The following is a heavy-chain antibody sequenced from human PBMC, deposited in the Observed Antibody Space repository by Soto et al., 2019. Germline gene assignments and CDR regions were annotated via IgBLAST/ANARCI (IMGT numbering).Heavy chain of an antibody. V-gene: IGHV1-69*06. CDR1: GGTFSSYT. CDR3: AKLTGSYQQVKWFDP. Sequence: QVQLGQSGAEVKEPGSSVNVSCKASGGTFSSYTISWVRQAPGQGFEWMGGITPGFGSGNYAQKFQGRVTITADKSTRTVYMALRSLTSADAALYYCAKLTGSYQQVKWFDPWGQGTLVTVSS. J-gene: IGHJ5*02. CDR2: ITPGFGSG. D-gene: IGHD1-26*01.